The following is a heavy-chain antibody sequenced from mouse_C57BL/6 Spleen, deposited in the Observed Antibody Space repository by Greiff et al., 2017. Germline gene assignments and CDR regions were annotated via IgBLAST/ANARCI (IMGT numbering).Heavy chain of an antibody. Sequence: EVKLMESGEGLVKPGGSLKLSCAASGFTFSSYAMSWVSQTPEKRLEWVAYISSGGDYIYYADTVKGRFTISRDNDRNTLYLQMSSLKSEDTAMYYCTREGDSNYYYAMDYWGQGTSVTVSS. V-gene: IGHV5-9-1*02. D-gene: IGHD2-5*01. CDR1: GFTFSSYA. CDR2: ISSGGDYI. J-gene: IGHJ4*01. CDR3: TREGDSNYYYAMDY.